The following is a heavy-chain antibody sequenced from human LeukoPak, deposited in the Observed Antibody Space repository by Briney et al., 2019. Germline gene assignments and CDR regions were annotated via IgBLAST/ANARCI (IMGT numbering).Heavy chain of an antibody. Sequence: SVKVSCKGSGGTFSSYAISWVRQAPGQGLEWMGRIIPIFGTANYARKFQGRVTITTDESTSTAYMELSSLRSEDTAVYYCARDGLVVAGTYNWFDPWGQGTLVTVSS. CDR2: IIPIFGTA. CDR1: GGTFSSYA. CDR3: ARDGLVVAGTYNWFDP. J-gene: IGHJ5*02. V-gene: IGHV1-69*05. D-gene: IGHD2-15*01.